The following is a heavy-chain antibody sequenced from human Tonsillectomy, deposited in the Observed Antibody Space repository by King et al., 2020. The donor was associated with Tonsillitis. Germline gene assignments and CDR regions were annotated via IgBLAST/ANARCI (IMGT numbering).Heavy chain of an antibody. CDR2: INPIGSP. Sequence: VQLQQWGAGLLKPSETLSLTCAVYGGSFSGYYWIWIRQPPGKGLEWIGEINPIGSPNYKPSLKSRVTISVDTSKNQFSLKLSSVTAADTAVYYCARGSYDSSGYYSPPKNWGQGTLVTVSS. J-gene: IGHJ4*02. CDR3: ARGSYDSSGYYSPPKN. D-gene: IGHD3-22*01. V-gene: IGHV4-34*01. CDR1: GGSFSGYY.